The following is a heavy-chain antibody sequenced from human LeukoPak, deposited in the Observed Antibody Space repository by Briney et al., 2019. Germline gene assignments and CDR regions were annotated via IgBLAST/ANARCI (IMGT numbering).Heavy chain of an antibody. CDR3: ARASITASGPHDVYDM. D-gene: IGHD6-13*01. Sequence: PGGSLRLSCAASGFSFSSHAMHWVRQAPGKGLEYVSAISGNGHGTWYGDSVEGRFSISRDNSEQMLYLQMGSLRAEDMAVYFCARASITASGPHDVYDMWGRGTMVTVSS. CDR2: ISGNGHGT. V-gene: IGHV3-64*02. CDR1: GFSFSSHA. J-gene: IGHJ3*02.